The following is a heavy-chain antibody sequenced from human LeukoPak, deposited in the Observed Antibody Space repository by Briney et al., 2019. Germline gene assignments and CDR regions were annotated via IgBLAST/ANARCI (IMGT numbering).Heavy chain of an antibody. CDR2: IWYDGSKK. Sequence: PGGSRRLSCAASGFTFSDYYMSWIRQAPGKGLEWVAIIWYDGSKKYYADSVKGRFTISRDNSKNTLYLQMSSLRAEDTAVYYCARDESSGYALYYFDYWGQGTLVTVSS. D-gene: IGHD3-22*01. V-gene: IGHV3-33*08. CDR1: GFTFSDYY. J-gene: IGHJ4*02. CDR3: ARDESSGYALYYFDY.